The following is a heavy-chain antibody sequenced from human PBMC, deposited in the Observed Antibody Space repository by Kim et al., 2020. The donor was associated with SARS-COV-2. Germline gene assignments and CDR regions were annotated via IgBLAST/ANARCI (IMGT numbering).Heavy chain of an antibody. D-gene: IGHD2-21*02. CDR2: ISYDGSNK. Sequence: GGSLRLSCEASGFTFSSYGMHWVRQAPGKGLEWVAAISYDGSNKYYADSVKGRFTISRDNFKNTLYLQMNSLRAEDTAVYYCAKDRGPGVVTAIPPRGFDYWGQGTLVTVSS. J-gene: IGHJ4*02. V-gene: IGHV3-30*18. CDR3: AKDRGPGVVTAIPPRGFDY. CDR1: GFTFSSYG.